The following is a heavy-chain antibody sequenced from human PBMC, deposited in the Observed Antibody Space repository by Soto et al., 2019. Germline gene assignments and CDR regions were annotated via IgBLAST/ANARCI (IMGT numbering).Heavy chain of an antibody. V-gene: IGHV3-30*03. Sequence: QVQLVESGGGVVQPGRSLRLSCAASGFNFRTYGIHWVRQAPGKGLEWVALISKDGSHSYYAHSVKGRFTTSRDNYQNKAFLHVNSLRADDTAVYFCARGTDYADLGNAEYFHPWGQGTLVTVSS. J-gene: IGHJ1*01. CDR1: GFNFRTYG. CDR3: ARGTDYADLGNAEYFHP. CDR2: ISKDGSHS. D-gene: IGHD4-17*01.